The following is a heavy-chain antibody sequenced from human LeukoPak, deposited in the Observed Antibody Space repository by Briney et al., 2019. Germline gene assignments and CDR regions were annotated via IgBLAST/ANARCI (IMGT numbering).Heavy chain of an antibody. CDR1: GGSISSYY. Sequence: SETLSLTCTVSGGSISSYYWSWIRQPPGKGLEWVGYIYYSGSTNYNPSLKSRVTISVDTSKNQFSLKLSSVTAADTAVYYCARAYGDYHDYWGQGTLVTVSS. J-gene: IGHJ4*02. D-gene: IGHD4-17*01. CDR3: ARAYGDYHDY. CDR2: IYYSGST. V-gene: IGHV4-59*01.